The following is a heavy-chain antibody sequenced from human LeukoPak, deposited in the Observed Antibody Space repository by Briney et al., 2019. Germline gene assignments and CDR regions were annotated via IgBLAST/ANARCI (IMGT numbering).Heavy chain of an antibody. D-gene: IGHD6-6*01. CDR1: GGSISSYC. J-gene: IGHJ3*02. CDR3: ATKHSSSSAYDAFDI. CDR2: IYASGST. V-gene: IGHV4-4*09. Sequence: SETLSLTCTVSGGSISSYCWSWIRQPPGKGQEWIGYIYASGSTNYNPSLKSRVTISVDTSKNQLSLNLRFVTAADTAVYYCATKHSSSSAYDAFDIWGQGTMVTVSS.